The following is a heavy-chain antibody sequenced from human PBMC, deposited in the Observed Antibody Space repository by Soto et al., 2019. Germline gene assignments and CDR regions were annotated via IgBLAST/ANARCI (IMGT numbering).Heavy chain of an antibody. Sequence: PSETLSLTCTVSGGSISSSSYYWGWIRQPPGKGLEWIGSIYYSGSTYYNPSLKSRVTISVDTSKNQFSLKLSSVTAADTAVYYCARPLSYCGGDCYSNAFDIWGPGTMVTVSS. V-gene: IGHV4-39*01. D-gene: IGHD2-21*02. CDR3: ARPLSYCGGDCYSNAFDI. CDR1: GGSISSSSYY. J-gene: IGHJ3*02. CDR2: IYYSGST.